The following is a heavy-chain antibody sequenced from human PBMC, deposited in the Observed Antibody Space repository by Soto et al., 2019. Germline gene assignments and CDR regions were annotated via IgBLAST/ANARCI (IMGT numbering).Heavy chain of an antibody. J-gene: IGHJ5*02. CDR1: GFTFSDFG. Sequence: LRLSCKASGFTFSDFGMHWVRQAPGKGLEWVSAIWYDGSYQYYADPVRGRFTTSRDNSNNTLFLQMNSLRVEDTAVYYCARDRLITYGAKIAPDHWGQGALVTVSS. V-gene: IGHV3-33*01. CDR3: ARDRLITYGAKIAPDH. D-gene: IGHD3-16*01. CDR2: IWYDGSYQ.